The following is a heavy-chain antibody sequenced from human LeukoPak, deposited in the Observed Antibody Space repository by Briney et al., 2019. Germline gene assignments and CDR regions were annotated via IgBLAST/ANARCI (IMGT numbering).Heavy chain of an antibody. D-gene: IGHD1-1*01. CDR3: VTDGDKWNDFEY. J-gene: IGHJ4*02. CDR2: IDKDGNEI. Sequence: GGSLRLSCAASGLSIRNFWMHWVRQAPGKGLEWVAIIDKDGNEIKYVDSVKGRFTLSRDNAKNSVYLQMNSLTTEDTALYYCVTDGDKWNDFEYWGRGTLVTVSS. V-gene: IGHV3-7*01. CDR1: GLSIRNFW.